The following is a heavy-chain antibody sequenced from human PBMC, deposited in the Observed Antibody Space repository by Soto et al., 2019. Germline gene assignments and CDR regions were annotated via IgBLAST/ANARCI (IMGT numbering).Heavy chain of an antibody. CDR3: ARHRSMMTAVSPFDY. V-gene: IGHV4-39*01. J-gene: IGHJ4*02. D-gene: IGHD4-17*01. Sequence: QLQLQESGPGLVKPSETLSLTCTISGDSIQSSDYYWGWIRQPPGKGLEWIGSFFYSGNTYYNPSLKSRVTISADTSANQFSLKLHSVTAADTAVFYRARHRSMMTAVSPFDYWGQGTLVTVSS. CDR1: GDSIQSSDYY. CDR2: FFYSGNT.